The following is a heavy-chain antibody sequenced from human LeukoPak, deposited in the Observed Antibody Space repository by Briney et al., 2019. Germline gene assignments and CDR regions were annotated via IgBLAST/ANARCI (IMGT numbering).Heavy chain of an antibody. CDR1: GGSISSYY. CDR3: ARHSPVGRYYDSSGYGDFDY. J-gene: IGHJ4*02. Sequence: TSETLSLTCTVSGGSISSYYWSWLRQPPGKGLEWGGYIYYSGSTNYNPSLKSRVTISVDTSKNQFSLKLSSVTAADTAVYYCARHSPVGRYYDSSGYGDFDYWGQGTLVTVSS. D-gene: IGHD3-22*01. CDR2: IYYSGST. V-gene: IGHV4-59*08.